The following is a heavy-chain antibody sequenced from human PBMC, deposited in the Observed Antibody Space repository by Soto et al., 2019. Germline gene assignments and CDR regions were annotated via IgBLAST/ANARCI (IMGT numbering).Heavy chain of an antibody. V-gene: IGHV3-48*01. Sequence: GGSLRLSCAASGFTFNTYTMNWVRQAPGKGLEWVSYITNNSSTKDYADSVKGRFTISRDNSRNTLFLQMNSLRAEDTAVYYCARDYYKYYDSSGYYRSPAYWGQGTLVTVSS. D-gene: IGHD3-22*01. CDR3: ARDYYKYYDSSGYYRSPAY. CDR2: ITNNSSTK. CDR1: GFTFNTYT. J-gene: IGHJ4*02.